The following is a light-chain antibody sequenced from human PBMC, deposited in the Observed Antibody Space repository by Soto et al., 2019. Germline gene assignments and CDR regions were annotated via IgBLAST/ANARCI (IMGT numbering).Light chain of an antibody. CDR3: QQYDSYPLT. J-gene: IGKJ4*01. CDR2: KAS. V-gene: IGKV1-5*03. CDR1: QSISSW. Sequence: DIQMTQSPSTLSASVGDRVTITCRASQSISSWLAWYQQKPGKAPNLLIYKASSLESGVPSRFSGSGSGTEFTLTVSRLQPDDFATYYCQQYDSYPLTFGGGTKV.